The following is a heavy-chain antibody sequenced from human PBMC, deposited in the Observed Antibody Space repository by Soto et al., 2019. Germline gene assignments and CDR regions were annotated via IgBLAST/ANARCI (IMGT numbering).Heavy chain of an antibody. CDR3: ARQSAAGNLGAFDT. D-gene: IGHD6-13*01. CDR2: INPNSGGT. J-gene: IGHJ4*03. V-gene: IGHV1-2*02. Sequence: QAPGQGLEWMGWINPNSGGTNYAQKFQGRVTMTRDTAISTAHMELSRLRSDDTTVYYGARQSAAGNLGAFDTWGQGTLVPVSS.